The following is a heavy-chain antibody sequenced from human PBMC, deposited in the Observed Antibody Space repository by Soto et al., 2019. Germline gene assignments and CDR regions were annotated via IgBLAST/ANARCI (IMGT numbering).Heavy chain of an antibody. Sequence: SETLSLTCAVYGGPFSGYYWTWIRQPPGTGLEWIGEINHSGSTNYNPSLKSRVTISVDTSKNQFSLKLTSVTAADTAVYYCERLAGYCSTNGCHGGYAMDVWGQGTTVTVSS. D-gene: IGHD2-2*01. J-gene: IGHJ6*02. CDR1: GGPFSGYY. CDR3: ERLAGYCSTNGCHGGYAMDV. V-gene: IGHV4-34*01. CDR2: INHSGST.